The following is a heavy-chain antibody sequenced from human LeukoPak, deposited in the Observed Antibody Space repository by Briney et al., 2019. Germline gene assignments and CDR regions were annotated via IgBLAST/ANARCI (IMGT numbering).Heavy chain of an antibody. CDR3: ARQKCTSASRLTKNAFDV. V-gene: IGHV4-4*09. CDR2: IYTSGTT. Sequence: SETLSLTCTVSGSISSYYWSWIRQPPGKGLKWIGYIYTSGTTNYNPSLKSRVTISVDTSKNQFSLDLSSVTAADSAVYYCARQKCTSASRLTKNAFDVWGQGTMVPVSS. D-gene: IGHD2-2*01. J-gene: IGHJ3*01. CDR1: GSISSYY.